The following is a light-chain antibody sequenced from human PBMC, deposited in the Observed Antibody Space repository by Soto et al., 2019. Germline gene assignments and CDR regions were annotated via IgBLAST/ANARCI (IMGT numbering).Light chain of an antibody. CDR2: DVT. Sequence: QSALTQPRSVSGSPGQSVTISCTGTDSDVGGYNSVSWYQQHPGKAPKLMIFDVTERPSGVPDRFSGSKSGNTASLTVSGLQAEDEADYYCSSSAGSNSPNWVFGGGTKLTVL. V-gene: IGLV2-8*01. CDR1: DSDVGGYNS. CDR3: SSSAGSNSPNWV. J-gene: IGLJ3*02.